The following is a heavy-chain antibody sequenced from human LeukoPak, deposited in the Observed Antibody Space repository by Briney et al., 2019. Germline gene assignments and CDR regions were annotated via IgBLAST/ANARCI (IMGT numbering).Heavy chain of an antibody. J-gene: IGHJ4*02. Sequence: GGSLRLSCAASGFTVSSNYMSWVRQAPGKGLEWVSVIYSGGSTYYADSVKGRFTISRDNSKNTLYLQMNSLRAEDTAVYYCARERDYGALDYWGQGTLVTVSS. V-gene: IGHV3-66*01. CDR3: ARERDYGALDY. CDR2: IYSGGST. D-gene: IGHD4-17*01. CDR1: GFTVSSNY.